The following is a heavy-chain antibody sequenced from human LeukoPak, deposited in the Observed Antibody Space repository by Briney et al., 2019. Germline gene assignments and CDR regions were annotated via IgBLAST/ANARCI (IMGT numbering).Heavy chain of an antibody. J-gene: IGHJ4*02. CDR2: FHRSGSP. CDR3: ARHPELYFFDY. Sequence: SETLSLTCTVSLDSTTSNFWSWVRHPPGKGLEWLGEFHRSGSPKYNPSLQSRVTISIDRSRNQIALELSSVTAADTAVYYCARHPELYFFDYWGQGTLVTVSS. D-gene: IGHD3-10*01. V-gene: IGHV4-4*02. CDR1: LDSTTSNF.